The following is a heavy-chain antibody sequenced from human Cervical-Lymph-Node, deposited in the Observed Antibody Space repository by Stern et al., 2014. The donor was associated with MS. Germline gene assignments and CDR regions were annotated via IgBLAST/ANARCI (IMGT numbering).Heavy chain of an antibody. CDR3: TKDTFGPEDY. CDR1: GFTFSNYW. J-gene: IGHJ4*02. Sequence: EVQLLESGGGLVQPGGTLRLSCVASGFTFSNYWMHWVRQAPGPVLVWVARINREGRATTHADSVKGRFSISRDNAKNTLYLEMNSLRAEDTAVYYCTKDTFGPEDYWGQGVSVTVSS. V-gene: IGHV3-74*02. D-gene: IGHD3-16*01. CDR2: INREGRAT.